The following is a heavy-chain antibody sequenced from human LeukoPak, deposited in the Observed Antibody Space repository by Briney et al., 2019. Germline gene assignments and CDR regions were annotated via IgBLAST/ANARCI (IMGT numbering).Heavy chain of an antibody. D-gene: IGHD4-17*01. Sequence: GASVKVSCKASGYTFTSYDINWVRQATGQGLEWMGWMNPNSGNTGYVQKLQGRVTMNRNTSISTAYMALSSLRSEDTAVYYCPRGRTNYGDSNESDYWGQGTLVTVSS. CDR3: PRGRTNYGDSNESDY. CDR1: GYTFTSYD. V-gene: IGHV1-8*01. J-gene: IGHJ4*02. CDR2: MNPNSGNT.